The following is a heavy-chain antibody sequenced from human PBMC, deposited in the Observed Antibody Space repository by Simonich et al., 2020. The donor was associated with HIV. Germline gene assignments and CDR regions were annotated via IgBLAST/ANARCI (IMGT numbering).Heavy chain of an antibody. J-gene: IGHJ4*02. Sequence: QVQLQQWGAGLLKPSETLSLTCAVYGGSFSGYYWSWIRQPPGKGLEWIGEINHSRSTNYNPSLKSRDTISVDTSKNQFSLKLSSVTAADTAVYYCARGFYQRLYYFDYWGQGTLVTVSS. V-gene: IGHV4-34*01. CDR1: GGSFSGYY. D-gene: IGHD2-2*01. CDR3: ARGFYQRLYYFDY. CDR2: INHSRST.